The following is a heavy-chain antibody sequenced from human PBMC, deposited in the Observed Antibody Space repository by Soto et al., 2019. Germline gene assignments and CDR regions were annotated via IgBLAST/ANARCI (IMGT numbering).Heavy chain of an antibody. CDR1: GGTFSSYA. CDR2: IIPIFGTA. Sequence: QVQLVQSGAEVKKPGSSVKVSCKASGGTFSSYAISWVRQAPGQGLEWIGGIIPIFGTANYAQKFQGRVMITTDESTSTAYKELSSLRSEETAVYYSARDGSSTDGYCSGGSCYDMDVWGQGTTVTVSS. V-gene: IGHV1-69*01. J-gene: IGHJ6*02. CDR3: ARDGSSTDGYCSGGSCYDMDV. D-gene: IGHD2-15*01.